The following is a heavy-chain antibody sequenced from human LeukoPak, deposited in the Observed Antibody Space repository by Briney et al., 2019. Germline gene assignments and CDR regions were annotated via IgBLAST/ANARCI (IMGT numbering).Heavy chain of an antibody. J-gene: IGHJ4*02. Sequence: SETLSLTCTVSGGSISSYYWSWIRQPAGKGLEWIGRIHTSGGTNYNPSLKSRVTMSLDTSKNQLSLKLTSMTAADTAVYYCARGSVLAAYYSFDYWGQGTLVTVSS. CDR2: IHTSGGT. CDR3: ARGSVLAAYYSFDY. CDR1: GGSISSYY. D-gene: IGHD3-9*01. V-gene: IGHV4-4*07.